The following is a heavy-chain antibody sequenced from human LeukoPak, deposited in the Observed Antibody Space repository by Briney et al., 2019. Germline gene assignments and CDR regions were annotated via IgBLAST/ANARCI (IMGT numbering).Heavy chain of an antibody. Sequence: GGSLRLSCVASGLNFRAYNMAWVRQAPGKGLEWLATAPWDGSGTEHTDSVRGRFTISRDDAKRSIYLEMNDLSAEDTAVYFCVTEFWYRFDNCGQGVRVTVSS. J-gene: IGHJ4*02. CDR1: GLNFRAYN. D-gene: IGHD6-13*01. V-gene: IGHV3-7*01. CDR3: VTEFWYRFDN. CDR2: APWDGSGT.